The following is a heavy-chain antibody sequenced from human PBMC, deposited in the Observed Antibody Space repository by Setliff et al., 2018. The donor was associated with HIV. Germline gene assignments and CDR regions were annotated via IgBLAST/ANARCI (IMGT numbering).Heavy chain of an antibody. V-gene: IGHV3-7*01. CDR2: IKQDGSDT. J-gene: IGHJ4*02. CDR3: ARGGDFWNGFHGRALPS. D-gene: IGHD3-3*01. Sequence: PGGSLRLSCAASGFTLSNYWMTWVRQAPGKGLEWVANIKQDGSDTYYADSVKGRFTVSRDNAKNLLYLEMNSLRGEDTAVYYCARGGDFWNGFHGRALPSWGQGTLVTVSS. CDR1: GFTLSNYW.